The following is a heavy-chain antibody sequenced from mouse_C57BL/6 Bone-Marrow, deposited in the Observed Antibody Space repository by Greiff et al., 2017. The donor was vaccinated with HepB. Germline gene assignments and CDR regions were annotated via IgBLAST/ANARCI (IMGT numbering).Heavy chain of an antibody. CDR3: AKKGAYDGYYFDY. CDR1: GFSLTSYG. V-gene: IGHV2-5*01. D-gene: IGHD2-3*01. CDR2: IWRGGST. Sequence: VKLVESGPGLVQPSQSLSITCTVSGFSLTSYGVHWVRQSPGKGLEWLGVIWRGGSTDYNAAFMSRLSITKDNSKSQVFFKMNSLQADDTAIYYCAKKGAYDGYYFDYWGQGTTLTVSS. J-gene: IGHJ2*01.